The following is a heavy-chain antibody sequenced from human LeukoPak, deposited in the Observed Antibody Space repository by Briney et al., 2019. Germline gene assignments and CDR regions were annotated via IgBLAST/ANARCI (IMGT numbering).Heavy chain of an antibody. CDR2: INPSGGST. V-gene: IGHV1-46*01. CDR3: ARTQGYYDFWSGYPNFYYYYGMDV. Sequence: ASVKVSCKASGYTFTSYYMHWVRQAPGQGLEWMGIINPSGGSTSYAQKFQGRVTMTRDTSTSTVYVELSSLRSEDTAVYYCARTQGYYDFWSGYPNFYYYYGMDVWGQGTTVTVSS. J-gene: IGHJ6*02. D-gene: IGHD3-3*01. CDR1: GYTFTSYY.